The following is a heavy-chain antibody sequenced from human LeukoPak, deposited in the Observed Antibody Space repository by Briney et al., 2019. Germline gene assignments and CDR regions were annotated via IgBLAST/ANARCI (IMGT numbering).Heavy chain of an antibody. CDR2: IHSGGTT. CDR1: GGSITSYY. Sequence: SETLSLTCTVSGGSITSYYWSWLRQPAGKGLEWIGRIHSGGTTNYNPSLMSRVTLSIDKSKKHISLRLTSVTAADTALYYCARDNGSGYTKGYEHYYYYLDVWGKGTTVTVSS. J-gene: IGHJ6*03. D-gene: IGHD3-3*02. CDR3: ARDNGSGYTKGYEHYYYYLDV. V-gene: IGHV4-4*07.